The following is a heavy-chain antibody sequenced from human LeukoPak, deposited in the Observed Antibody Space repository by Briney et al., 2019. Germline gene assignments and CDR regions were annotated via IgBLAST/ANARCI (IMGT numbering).Heavy chain of an antibody. D-gene: IGHD3-22*01. V-gene: IGHV2-5*02. Sequence: ESGPTLVNPTQTLTLPCSFSGFSLTTRPLGVGWIRQPPGKALEWLAVIYWDDDKRYNPSLRTRLTVTTATSKNQVVLIMTNMDPVDTAAYYCAHRRSGYDWNLGDFDYWGQGTLVTVSS. J-gene: IGHJ4*02. CDR3: AHRRSGYDWNLGDFDY. CDR1: GFSLTTRPLG. CDR2: IYWDDDK.